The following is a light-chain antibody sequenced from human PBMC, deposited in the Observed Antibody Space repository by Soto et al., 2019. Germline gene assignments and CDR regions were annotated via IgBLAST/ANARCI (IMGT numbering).Light chain of an antibody. J-gene: IGKJ2*01. V-gene: IGKV3-20*01. Sequence: EIVLTQSPGTLSLSPGERATLSCRASQSVSRYLAWYQQKPGQAPRLLIYHASSRATGIPDRFSGSGSGTDFTLTISRLEPEDFAVYHCQQYGSSPGTFGQGTKLGIK. CDR2: HAS. CDR3: QQYGSSPGT. CDR1: QSVSRY.